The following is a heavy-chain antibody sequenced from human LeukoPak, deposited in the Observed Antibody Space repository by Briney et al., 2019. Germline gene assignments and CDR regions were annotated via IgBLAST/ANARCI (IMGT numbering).Heavy chain of an antibody. CDR1: GSTFSSYW. CDR2: IKQDGSEK. Sequence: PGGSLRLSCAASGSTFSSYWMSWVRQAPGKGLEWVANIKQDGSEKYYVDSVKGRFTISRDNAKNSLYLQMNSLRAEDTAVYYCARERGRVPAAMAFDYWGQGTLVTVSS. CDR3: ARERGRVPAAMAFDY. J-gene: IGHJ4*02. V-gene: IGHV3-7*01. D-gene: IGHD2-2*01.